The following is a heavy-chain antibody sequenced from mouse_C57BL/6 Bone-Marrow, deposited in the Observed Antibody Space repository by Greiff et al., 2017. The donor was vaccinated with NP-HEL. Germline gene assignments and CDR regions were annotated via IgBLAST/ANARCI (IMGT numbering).Heavy chain of an antibody. CDR3: ASPDYCSTVGYFDV. Sequence: VQLQQPGAELVKPGASVKMSCKASGYTFTSYWITWVKQRPGQGLEWIGDIYPGSGSTNYNEKFKSKATLTVDTSSSTAYMQLSSRTSEDSAVDYCASPDYCSTVGYFDVWGTGTTVTVSS. D-gene: IGHD1-1*01. CDR1: GYTFTSYW. V-gene: IGHV1-55*01. J-gene: IGHJ1*03. CDR2: IYPGSGST.